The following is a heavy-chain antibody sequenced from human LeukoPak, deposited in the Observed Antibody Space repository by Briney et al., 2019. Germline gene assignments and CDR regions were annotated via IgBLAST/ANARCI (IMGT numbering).Heavy chain of an antibody. CDR2: ITGSGGST. Sequence: GGSLRLSCAASGFSFSSYAMNWVRQAPGEGLEWLSGITGSGGSTYYADSVKGRFTISRDSSKDTLYLQMNSLRAEDTAVYYCAKGLTSGWSVDAFDMWGQGTMVTVSS. CDR1: GFSFSSYA. V-gene: IGHV3-23*01. J-gene: IGHJ3*02. CDR3: AKGLTSGWSVDAFDM. D-gene: IGHD6-19*01.